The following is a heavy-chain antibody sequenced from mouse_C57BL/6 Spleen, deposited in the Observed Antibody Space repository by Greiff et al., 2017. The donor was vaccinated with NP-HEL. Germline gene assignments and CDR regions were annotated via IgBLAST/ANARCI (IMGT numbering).Heavy chain of an antibody. CDR1: GFTFSSYA. CDR2: ISDGGSYT. D-gene: IGHD2-4*01. CDR3: ARDRAMITTRYYYAMDY. J-gene: IGHJ4*01. V-gene: IGHV5-4*01. Sequence: EVQVVESGGGLVKPGGSLKLSCAASGFTFSSYAMSWVRQTPEKRLEWVATISDGGSYTYYPDNVKGRFTISRDNAKNNLYLQMSHLKSEDTAMYYCARDRAMITTRYYYAMDYWGQGTSVTVSS.